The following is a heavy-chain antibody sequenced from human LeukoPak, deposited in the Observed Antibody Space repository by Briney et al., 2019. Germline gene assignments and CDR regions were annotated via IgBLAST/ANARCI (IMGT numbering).Heavy chain of an antibody. CDR1: GFTFSSYA. Sequence: GGSLRLSCAASGFTFSSYAMSWVRQAPGKGLEWVSAISGSGGSTYYADSVKGRFTISRDNSKNTLYLQMNSLRAEDTAVYYCAAGGVGYGSGSYYNYYYYGMDVWGQGTTVTVSS. CDR2: ISGSGGST. CDR3: AAGGVGYGSGSYYNYYYYGMDV. D-gene: IGHD3-10*01. J-gene: IGHJ6*02. V-gene: IGHV3-23*01.